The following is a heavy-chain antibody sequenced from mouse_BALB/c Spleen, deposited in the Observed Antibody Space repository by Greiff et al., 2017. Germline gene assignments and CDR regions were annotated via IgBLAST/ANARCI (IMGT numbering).Heavy chain of an antibody. CDR2: IDPANGNT. CDR3: AVYDGYYDWFAD. J-gene: IGHJ3*01. V-gene: IGHV14-3*02. Sequence: VQLQQSGAELVKPGASVKLSCTASGFNIKDTYIHWLKQRPEQGLEWIGRIDPANGNTKYDPKFQGKATITADTSSNTAYLQLSSLTSEDTAVYYCAVYDGYYDWFADWGQGTLVTVSA. D-gene: IGHD2-3*01. CDR1: GFNIKDTY.